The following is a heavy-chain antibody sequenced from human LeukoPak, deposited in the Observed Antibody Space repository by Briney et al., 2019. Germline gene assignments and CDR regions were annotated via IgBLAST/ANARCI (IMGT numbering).Heavy chain of an antibody. D-gene: IGHD3-22*01. CDR3: ARASYSYDINGWVPFDY. V-gene: IGHV4-34*01. Sequence: KSSETLSLTCAVYGESFSVYYWSWIRQPPGKGLEWIVEINHSGSTNYNPSLKSRVTISVDTSKNQFSLKLSSVTAAETAVYYCARASYSYDINGWVPFDYWGQGTLVTVSS. J-gene: IGHJ4*02. CDR2: INHSGST. CDR1: GESFSVYY.